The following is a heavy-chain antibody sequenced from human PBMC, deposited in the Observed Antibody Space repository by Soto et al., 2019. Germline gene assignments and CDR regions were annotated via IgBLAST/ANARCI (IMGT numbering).Heavy chain of an antibody. V-gene: IGHV1-2*04. Sequence: ASLKVACKFAGSAFTAYYLRCGGQTPGQGCELMCRINPDTGGTDYTEKFQGWVTMTRDPSLSTVYMELSNVKSDDTAVYYFSRAVGRDGSSWHRGAFHYWGQGTQVT. CDR2: INPDTGGT. CDR1: GSAFTAYY. CDR3: SRAVGRDGSSWHRGAFHY. D-gene: IGHD3-16*01. J-gene: IGHJ4*02.